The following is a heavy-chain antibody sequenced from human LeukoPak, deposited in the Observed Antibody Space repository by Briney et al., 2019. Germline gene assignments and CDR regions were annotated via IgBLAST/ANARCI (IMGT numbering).Heavy chain of an antibody. CDR1: GGSFSGYY. V-gene: IGHV4-34*01. CDR2: INHSGST. Sequence: PSETLSLTCAVYGGSFSGYYWSWIRQPPGKGLEWIGEINHSGSTNYNPSLKSRVTISVDTSKNQFSLKLSSVTAADTAVYYCARGGRNERYSSSSEVVDYWGQGTLVTVSS. J-gene: IGHJ4*02. D-gene: IGHD6-6*01. CDR3: ARGGRNERYSSSSEVVDY.